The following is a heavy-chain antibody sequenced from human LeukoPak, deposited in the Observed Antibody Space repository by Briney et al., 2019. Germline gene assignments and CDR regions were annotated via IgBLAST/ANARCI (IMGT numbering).Heavy chain of an antibody. V-gene: IGHV3-7*03. D-gene: IGHD5-24*01. CDR3: AKEGRSLQTY. J-gene: IGHJ4*02. CDR2: IKEDGTEI. CDR1: GFMFSSNW. Sequence: GGSLRLSCAASGFMFSSNWMSWVRLAPGKGLEWVANIKEDGTEIYYVDSVKGRFTISRDNAKNSLYLQMNSLRVEDTAVYYCAKEGRSLQTYWGQGTLVTVSS.